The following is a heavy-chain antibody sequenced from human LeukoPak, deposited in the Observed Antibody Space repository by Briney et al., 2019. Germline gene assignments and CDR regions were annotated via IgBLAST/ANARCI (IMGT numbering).Heavy chain of an antibody. J-gene: IGHJ3*02. V-gene: IGHV3-48*03. CDR3: ARDGPDYDSSGYLRDDAFDI. CDR2: ISSSGSTI. D-gene: IGHD3-22*01. CDR1: GFTFSSYA. Sequence: GGSLRLSCAASGFTFSSYAMSWVRQAPGKGLERVSYISSSGSTIYYADSVKGRFTISRDNAKNSLYLQMNSLRAEDTVVYYCARDGPDYDSSGYLRDDAFDIWGQGTMVTVSS.